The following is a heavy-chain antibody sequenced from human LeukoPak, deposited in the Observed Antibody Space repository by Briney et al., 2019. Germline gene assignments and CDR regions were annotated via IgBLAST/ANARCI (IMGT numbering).Heavy chain of an antibody. V-gene: IGHV3-30*02. Sequence: QPGGSLRLSCAASGFTFSIYGMHWVRQAPGKRLEWVAFIRNDGKNKYYGDSVKGRITISRDNSQNTLYLQVNSLRAEDTAVYYCAKAEVPAATSLNFDYWGQGTLVTVSS. CDR2: IRNDGKNK. J-gene: IGHJ4*02. CDR1: GFTFSIYG. D-gene: IGHD2-2*01. CDR3: AKAEVPAATSLNFDY.